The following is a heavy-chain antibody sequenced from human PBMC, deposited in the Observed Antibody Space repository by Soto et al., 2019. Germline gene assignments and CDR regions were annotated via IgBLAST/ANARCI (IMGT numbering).Heavy chain of an antibody. CDR1: GFTFSSYC. CDR2: IWYDGSNK. CDR3: AREYSTTTAADY. V-gene: IGHV3-33*01. D-gene: IGHD5-18*01. J-gene: IGHJ4*02. Sequence: PGGSLRLSCAASGFTFSSYCMHWVRQAPGKGLEWVAVIWYDGSNKYYADSVKGRFTISRDNSKNTLYLQMNSLRAEDTAVYYCAREYSTTTAADYWGQGTLVTVSS.